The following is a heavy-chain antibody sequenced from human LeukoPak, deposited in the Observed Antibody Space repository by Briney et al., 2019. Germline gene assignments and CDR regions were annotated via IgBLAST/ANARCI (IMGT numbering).Heavy chain of an antibody. J-gene: IGHJ4*02. CDR1: GFTFSNFW. CDR2: IKPDGGEK. CDR3: ARLREIPVFGVVTKSTSYFDY. D-gene: IGHD3-3*01. Sequence: GGSLRLSCAASGFTFSNFWMTWVRQAPGKGLEWVANIKPDGGEKFYVDSVKGRFSISRDNAKNSLYLQMNSLRAEDTAVYYCARLREIPVFGVVTKSTSYFDYWGQGTLVTVSS. V-gene: IGHV3-7*01.